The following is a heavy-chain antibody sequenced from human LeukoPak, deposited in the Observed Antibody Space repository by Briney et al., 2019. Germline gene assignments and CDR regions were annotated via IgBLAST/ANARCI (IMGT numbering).Heavy chain of an antibody. V-gene: IGHV1-69*01. CDR3: ARDYEQWLVPNWFDP. CDR1: GGTLSSYA. D-gene: IGHD6-19*01. Sequence: SVKVSCKASGGTLSSYAISWVRQAPGQGLEWMGGIIPIFGTANYAQKFQGRVTITADESTSTAYMELSSLRSEDTAVYYCARDYEQWLVPNWFDPWGQGTLVTVSS. CDR2: IIPIFGTA. J-gene: IGHJ5*02.